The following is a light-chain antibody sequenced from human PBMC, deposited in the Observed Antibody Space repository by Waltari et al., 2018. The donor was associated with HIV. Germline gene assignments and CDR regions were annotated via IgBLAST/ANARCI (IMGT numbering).Light chain of an antibody. J-gene: IGKJ2*01. CDR1: QRLSTA. V-gene: IGKV3-15*01. CDR3: QQYNTWPPYT. CDR2: GAS. Sequence: EIGMTQSPATLSVSPGERVTLSCRASQRLSTALSWHQQKPGQAPRLLIYGASTRATGVPARFSGSGSGTEFTLTISSLQSEDFAVYFCQQYNTWPPYTFGQGTKLEVK.